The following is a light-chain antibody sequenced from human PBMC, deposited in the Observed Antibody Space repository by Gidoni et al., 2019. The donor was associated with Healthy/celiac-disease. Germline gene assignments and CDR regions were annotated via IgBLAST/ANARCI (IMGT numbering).Light chain of an antibody. V-gene: IGLV1-47*02. CDR3: AAWDDSLSGWV. CDR2: STN. CDR1: SSNSGSNY. Sequence: VLTKPHSESGTPGQRVTIACSGSSSNSGSNYVYWYQQLPGTSPKRLIYSTNQRPSGVPDRFSGSKSGASASLAISVLRSEDEADYYCAAWDDSLSGWVFGGGTKLTV. J-gene: IGLJ3*02.